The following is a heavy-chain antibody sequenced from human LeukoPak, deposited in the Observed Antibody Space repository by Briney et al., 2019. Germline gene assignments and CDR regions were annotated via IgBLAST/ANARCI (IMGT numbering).Heavy chain of an antibody. J-gene: IGHJ6*02. CDR2: ISYDGSNK. Sequence: GGSLRLSCAASGFTFSSYGMHWVRQAPGKGLEGVAVISYDGSNKYYADSVKGRFTISRDNSKNTLYLQMNSLRAEDTAVYYCARDDYSSGWLGPYYYGMDVWGQGTTVTVPS. D-gene: IGHD6-19*01. V-gene: IGHV3-30*03. CDR3: ARDDYSSGWLGPYYYGMDV. CDR1: GFTFSSYG.